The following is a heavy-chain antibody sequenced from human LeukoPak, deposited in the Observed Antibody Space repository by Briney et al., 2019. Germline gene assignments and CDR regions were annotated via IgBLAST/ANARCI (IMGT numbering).Heavy chain of an antibody. Sequence: SETLSLTCTVSGGSISSGGYYWSWIRQHPGKGLEWIGYIYYSGSTYYNPSLKSRVTISVDTSKNQFSLKLSSVTAADTAVYYCARTQPEDGYKYYFDYWGQGTLVTVSS. J-gene: IGHJ4*02. D-gene: IGHD1-1*01. CDR2: IYYSGST. CDR1: GGSISSGGYY. V-gene: IGHV4-31*03. CDR3: ARTQPEDGYKYYFDY.